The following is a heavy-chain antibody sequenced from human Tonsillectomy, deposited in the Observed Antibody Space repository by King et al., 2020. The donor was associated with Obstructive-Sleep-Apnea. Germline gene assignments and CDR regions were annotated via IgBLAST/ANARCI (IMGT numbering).Heavy chain of an antibody. D-gene: IGHD3-16*01. CDR1: GVSISSSTYY. CDR2: VHYGGST. CDR3: ARHEGGGRTDH. J-gene: IGHJ4*02. Sequence: MQLQESGPGLVKPSETLSLTCTVSGVSISSSTYYWAWIRQPPGKRLEWIATVHYGGSTYYNPSLKSRVAISVDASTSQFSLNLSSGTAADTALYYCARHEGGGRTDHWGQGTLVIVSS. V-gene: IGHV4-39*01.